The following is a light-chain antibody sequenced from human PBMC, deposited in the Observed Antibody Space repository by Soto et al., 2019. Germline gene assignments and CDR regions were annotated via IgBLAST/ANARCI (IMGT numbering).Light chain of an antibody. CDR1: QDIRSY. V-gene: IGKV1-39*01. Sequence: DIQMTQSPSSLSASVGDRVTITCRASQDIRSYLSWYQQKAGKAPKLLIYAASTFQSAVPSRFSGCGSGTDFTLTISSLQPEDFATYYCQQSYTTPRTFGQGTKVEIK. CDR3: QQSYTTPRT. J-gene: IGKJ1*01. CDR2: AAS.